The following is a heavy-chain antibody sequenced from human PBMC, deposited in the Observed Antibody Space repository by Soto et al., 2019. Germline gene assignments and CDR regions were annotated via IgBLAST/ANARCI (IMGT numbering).Heavy chain of an antibody. V-gene: IGHV1-18*04. J-gene: IGHJ3*02. Sequence: ASVKVSCKASGYTFTSYCISWVRQAPGQELEWMGWISAYNGNTNYAQKLQGRVTMTTDTSTSTAYMELRSLRSDDTAVYYCARDVHRIDSSGYYYDEAFDIWGQGTMVTVSS. CDR3: ARDVHRIDSSGYYYDEAFDI. CDR2: ISAYNGNT. CDR1: GYTFTSYC. D-gene: IGHD3-22*01.